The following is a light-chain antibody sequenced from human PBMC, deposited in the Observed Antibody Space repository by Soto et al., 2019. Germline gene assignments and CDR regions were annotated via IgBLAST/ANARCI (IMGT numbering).Light chain of an antibody. CDR3: RQFGYSPRT. CDR1: QSVSSDY. J-gene: IGKJ1*01. Sequence: EIVLTQSPATLSLSPGETATLSCGASQSVSSDYLAWFQQKPGHAPRLLIFAASSRATDIPDRFSGSGSGTDFTLAIRRLEPEDFSVDYCRQFGYSPRTFGQGTKVDIK. CDR2: AAS. V-gene: IGKV3-20*01.